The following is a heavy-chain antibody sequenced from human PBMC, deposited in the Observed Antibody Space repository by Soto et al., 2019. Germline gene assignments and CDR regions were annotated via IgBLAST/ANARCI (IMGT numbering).Heavy chain of an antibody. V-gene: IGHV3-30-3*01. J-gene: IGHJ3*02. CDR2: ISYDGSNK. CDR3: ARGSSGWSLYAFDI. CDR1: GFTFSSYA. Sequence: LRLSCAASGFTFSSYAMHWVRQAPGKGLEWVAVISYDGSNKYYADSVKGRFTISRDNSKNTLYLQMNSLRAEDTAVYYCARGSSGWSLYAFDIWGQGTMVTVSS. D-gene: IGHD6-19*01.